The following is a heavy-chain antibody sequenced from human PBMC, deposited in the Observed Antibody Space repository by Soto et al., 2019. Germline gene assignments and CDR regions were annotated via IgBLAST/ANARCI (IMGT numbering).Heavy chain of an antibody. J-gene: IGHJ5*02. CDR2: IYTSGST. V-gene: IGHV4-4*07. CDR3: ARALSITIFGVVRENWFDP. CDR1: GGSISSYY. D-gene: IGHD3-3*01. Sequence: SETLSLTCTVSGGSISSYYWIWIRQPAGKGLEWIGRIYTSGSTNYNPSLKSRVTMSVDTSKNQFSLKLSSVTAADTAVYYCARALSITIFGVVRENWFDPWGQGTLVTVSS.